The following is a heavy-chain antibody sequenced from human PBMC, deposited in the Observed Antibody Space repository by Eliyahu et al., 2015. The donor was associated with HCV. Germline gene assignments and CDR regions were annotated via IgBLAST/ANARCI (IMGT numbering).Heavy chain of an antibody. J-gene: IGHJ5*02. Sequence: QVQLQESGPGLVKPSETLSLTCTXSGGSITTYYWSWIRQPPGKGLEWIGYIHYSGSTNYNPSLKSRVTMSVDTSKNQFSLNLTSVTAADTAVYYCASGGGGIAVAGTGGWFDPWGQGTLVTVSS. CDR2: IHYSGST. V-gene: IGHV4-59*01. CDR1: GGSITTYY. D-gene: IGHD6-19*01. CDR3: ASGGGGIAVAGTGGWFDP.